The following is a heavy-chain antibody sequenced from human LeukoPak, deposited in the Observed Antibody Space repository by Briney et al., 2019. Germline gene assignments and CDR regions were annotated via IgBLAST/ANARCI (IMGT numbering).Heavy chain of an antibody. CDR1: GGSFSGYY. J-gene: IGHJ3*02. D-gene: IGHD2-2*03. CDR2: INHSGST. V-gene: IGHV4-34*01. Sequence: SETLSLTCAVYGGSFSGYYWSWIRQPPGKGLEWIGEINHSGSTNYNPSLESRVTISVDTSKNQFSLKLSSVTAADTAVYYCAGEMDIVVVPAAMFHDAFDIWGQGTMVTVSS. CDR3: AGEMDIVVVPAAMFHDAFDI.